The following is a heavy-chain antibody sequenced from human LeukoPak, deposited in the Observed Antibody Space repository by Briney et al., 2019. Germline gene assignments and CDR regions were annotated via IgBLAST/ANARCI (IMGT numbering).Heavy chain of an antibody. Sequence: SETLSLTCTVSGGSISSSSYHWTWVRQPPGKGLEWIGSIYYSGTSNYNPSLKSRVTISVDTSKNQFSLRLNSVTAADTAVYYCATDSTSWPNYWGQGTLVTVSS. J-gene: IGHJ4*02. CDR1: GGSISSSSYH. CDR3: ATDSTSWPNY. V-gene: IGHV4-39*01. CDR2: IYYSGTS. D-gene: IGHD2-2*01.